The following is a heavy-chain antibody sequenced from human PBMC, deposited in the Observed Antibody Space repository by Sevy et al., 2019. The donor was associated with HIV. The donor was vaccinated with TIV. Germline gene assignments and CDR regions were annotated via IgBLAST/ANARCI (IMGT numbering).Heavy chain of an antibody. CDR2: IIPMIGTA. V-gene: IGHV1-69*13. CDR1: GRSFNNYA. D-gene: IGHD1-1*01. CDR3: ARSISWNASLDS. Sequence: ASVKVSCKASGRSFNNYAISWVRQAPGQGLEWMGGIIPMIGTAYYVQKFQDRVTIIADESTSTAYMELSSLRSEDTAVYYCARSISWNASLDSWGQGTLVTVSS. J-gene: IGHJ4*02.